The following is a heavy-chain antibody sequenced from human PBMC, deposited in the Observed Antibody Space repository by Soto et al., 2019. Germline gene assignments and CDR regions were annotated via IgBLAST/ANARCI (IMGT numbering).Heavy chain of an antibody. Sequence: ASVKVSCKASGGTLSSFINYPINWVRQAPGQGLEWMGRIVPNVGTVNYAQKFQGRVTITADKSTGTAYMEVSSLRSEDTVLYYCARRDTSGFLRYFDNWGQGTLVTVSS. V-gene: IGHV1-69*08. CDR1: GGTLSSFINYP. D-gene: IGHD3-3*01. CDR3: ARRDTSGFLRYFDN. J-gene: IGHJ4*02. CDR2: IVPNVGTV.